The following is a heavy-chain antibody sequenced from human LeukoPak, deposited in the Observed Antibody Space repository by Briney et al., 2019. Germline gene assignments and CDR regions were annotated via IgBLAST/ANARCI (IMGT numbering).Heavy chain of an antibody. CDR1: GYSFTNYG. J-gene: IGHJ4*02. CDR2: IRAYNGIT. D-gene: IGHD2-15*01. Sequence: ASAKVSCKASGYSFTNYGISWVRQAPEQGLEWMGWIRAYNGITKYAQKFQGRVTMTTDTSITTAYMELWSLRSDDTAIYFCARGRGGSAYFSPGDSWGQGTLVTVS. CDR3: ARGRGGSAYFSPGDS. V-gene: IGHV1-18*01.